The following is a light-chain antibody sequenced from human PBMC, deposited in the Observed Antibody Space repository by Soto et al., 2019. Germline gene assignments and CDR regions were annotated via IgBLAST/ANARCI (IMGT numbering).Light chain of an antibody. CDR1: NIGGQS. V-gene: IGLV3-21*01. J-gene: IGLJ3*02. CDR2: YDR. Sequence: SYELTQPPSVSVSPGMTATITCWGNNIGGQSVHWYQQKPGQAPVLVMFYDRVRPSGIPDRFSGSNSGNTATLTISRVEAGDEADYYCQVWDSSGDHLGVFGGGTKVTVL. CDR3: QVWDSSGDHLGV.